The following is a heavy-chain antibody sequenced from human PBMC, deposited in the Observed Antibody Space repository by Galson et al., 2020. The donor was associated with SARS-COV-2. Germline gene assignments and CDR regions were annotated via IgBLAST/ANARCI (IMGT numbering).Heavy chain of an antibody. D-gene: IGHD3-9*01. CDR2: INHSGSA. CDR3: ARRALNYDILTGLLAHSAFDI. Sequence: ETSETLSLTCAVYVGSFSVFSWSWVRQSPGKGLEWIGEINHSGSANYNPSLKSRVTISVDTSKNQFSLKLSSVTAADTAVYYCARRALNYDILTGLLAHSAFDIWGQGTMVTVSS. V-gene: IGHV4-34*01. J-gene: IGHJ3*02. CDR1: VGSFSVFS.